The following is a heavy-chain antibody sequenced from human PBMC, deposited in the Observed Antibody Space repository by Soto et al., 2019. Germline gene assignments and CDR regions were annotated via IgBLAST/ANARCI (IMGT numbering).Heavy chain of an antibody. D-gene: IGHD3-16*01. Sequence: PSETLSLTCAVSCGSFRGYFWSWIRQSPDKGLEWIGEINDSGSTYYNPSFKSRLTISVDTSKSQIPLTLTSVTAADSAVYYCQGGDFWGQGTRVTVSS. CDR2: INDSGST. J-gene: IGHJ4*02. CDR1: CGSFRGYF. CDR3: QGGDF. V-gene: IGHV4-34*01.